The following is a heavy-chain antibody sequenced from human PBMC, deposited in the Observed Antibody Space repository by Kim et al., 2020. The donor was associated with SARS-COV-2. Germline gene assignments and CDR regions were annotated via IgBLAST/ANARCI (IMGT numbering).Heavy chain of an antibody. J-gene: IGHJ5*02. Sequence: ASVKVSCKASGYTFTSYGIGWVRQAPGQGLEWMGWISAYNGNTNYAQKLQGRVTMTTDTSTSPAYMELRSLRSVDTAVYYCARDSTYCSGGSCYFGPGPTYNWFDPWGQGTLVTVSS. CDR3: ARDSTYCSGGSCYFGPGPTYNWFDP. D-gene: IGHD2-15*01. CDR1: GYTFTSYG. V-gene: IGHV1-18*04. CDR2: ISAYNGNT.